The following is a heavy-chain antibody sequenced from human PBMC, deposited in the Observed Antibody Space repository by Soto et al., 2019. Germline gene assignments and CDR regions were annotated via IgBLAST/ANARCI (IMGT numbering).Heavy chain of an antibody. CDR2: VSASART. D-gene: IGHD2-8*01. CDR3: ATGMGRYLDL. Sequence: QVQLQESGPGLVKPSETLSLTCTVSGDSISNVYWRWIRQPAGKGLESMGRVSASARTNYNPSLQSRVTMSLGTSTSHFSLRLTSVSAADTAVYFCATGMGRYLDLWGRGTLVIVSS. CDR1: GDSISNVY. J-gene: IGHJ2*01. V-gene: IGHV4-4*07.